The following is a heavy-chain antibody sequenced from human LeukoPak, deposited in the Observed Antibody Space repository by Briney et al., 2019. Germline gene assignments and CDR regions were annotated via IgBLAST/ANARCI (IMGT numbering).Heavy chain of an antibody. J-gene: IGHJ4*02. D-gene: IGHD6-13*01. CDR1: GFTFSSYG. Sequence: GRSLRLSCAASGFTFSSYGMHWVRQAPGKGLEWVAVTSYDGNSKSYAGSVKGRFTISRDNSKNTLYLQMNGLSAEDTAVYYCAKGIAATAYGKIHYWGQGTLVIVSS. V-gene: IGHV3-30*18. CDR2: TSYDGNSK. CDR3: AKGIAATAYGKIHY.